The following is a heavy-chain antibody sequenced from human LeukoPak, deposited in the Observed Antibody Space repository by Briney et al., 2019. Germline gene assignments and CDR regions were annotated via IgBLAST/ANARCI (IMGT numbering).Heavy chain of an antibody. V-gene: IGHV3-7*01. J-gene: IGHJ6*03. Sequence: GGSLRLSCAASGFTFNNYWMSWVRQAPGKGLEWAANIKQDGSEKYYVDSVKGRFTISRDNAKNSLYLPMNSLRAEDTAVYYCARVSSKATVRGLITKKNYFYYYMDVWGKGTTVTISS. CDR2: IKQDGSEK. D-gene: IGHD3-10*01. CDR1: GFTFNNYW. CDR3: ARVSSKATVRGLITKKNYFYYYMDV.